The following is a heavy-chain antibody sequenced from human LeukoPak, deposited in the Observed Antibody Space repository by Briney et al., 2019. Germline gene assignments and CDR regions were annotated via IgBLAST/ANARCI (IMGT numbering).Heavy chain of an antibody. CDR1: GYSISNVYY. Sequence: PSETLSLTCAVSGYSISNVYYWGWIRQPPGKGLEWIGTIYHSGTTYYNPSLKSRVTLSADTSKNQFSLKLSSVSAADTAAYYCARVWGLSYYYMDVWGKGTTVTVSS. J-gene: IGHJ6*03. V-gene: IGHV4-38-2*01. D-gene: IGHD3-16*01. CDR2: IYHSGTT. CDR3: ARVWGLSYYYMDV.